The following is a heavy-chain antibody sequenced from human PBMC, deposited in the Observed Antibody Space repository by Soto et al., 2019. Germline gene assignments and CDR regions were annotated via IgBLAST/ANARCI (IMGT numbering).Heavy chain of an antibody. D-gene: IGHD6-13*01. V-gene: IGHV4-34*01. CDR1: GGSFSGYY. J-gene: IGHJ4*02. CDR3: ARHHVRGRTIAGAAEF. CDR2: INHSGNT. Sequence: SETLSLTCAVYGGSFSGYYWSWIRQPPGKGLEWIGEINHSGNTNYNPSLTSRVTISVETSKNQLFLNLSSVTAADTAMYYCARHHVRGRTIAGAAEFWGQGTLVTVSS.